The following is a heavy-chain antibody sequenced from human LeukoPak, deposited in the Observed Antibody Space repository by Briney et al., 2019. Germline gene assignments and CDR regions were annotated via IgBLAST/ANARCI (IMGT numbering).Heavy chain of an antibody. D-gene: IGHD4-17*01. CDR3: ARVAHDYGDAGIVGCFDY. J-gene: IGHJ4*02. CDR2: IIPIFGTA. CDR1: GGTFSSYA. V-gene: IGHV1-69*13. Sequence: ASVKVSCKASGGTFSSYAISWVRQAPGQGLEWMGGIIPIFGTANYAQKFQGRVTITADESTSTAYMELSSLRSEDTAVYYCARVAHDYGDAGIVGCFDYWGQGTLDTVSS.